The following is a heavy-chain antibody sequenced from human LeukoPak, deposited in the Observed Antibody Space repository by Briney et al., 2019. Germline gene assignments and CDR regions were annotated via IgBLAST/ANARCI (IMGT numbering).Heavy chain of an antibody. D-gene: IGHD3-10*01. CDR2: ISSSSSYI. CDR1: GFTFSSYS. CDR3: ARDYYDSGENWFDP. V-gene: IGHV3-21*01. Sequence: GGSLRLSCAASGFTFSSYSMNWVRQAPGKGLEWVSSISSSSSYIYYADSVKGRFTISRDNAKNTLYLQMNSLRAEDTAVYYCARDYYDSGENWFDPWGQGTLVTVSS. J-gene: IGHJ5*02.